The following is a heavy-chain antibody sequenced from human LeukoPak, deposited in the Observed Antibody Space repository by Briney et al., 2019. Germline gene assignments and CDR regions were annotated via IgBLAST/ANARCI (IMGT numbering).Heavy chain of an antibody. CDR1: GGSISSYY. CDR2: IYYSGST. Sequence: SETLSLTCTVSGGSISSYYWSWIRQPPGKGLEWIGYIYYSGSTNYNPSLKSRVTISVDTSKNQFSLKLSSVTAADTAVYYCARGVVVVSRGTRPSLNWFDPWGQGTLVTVSS. D-gene: IGHD2-2*01. CDR3: ARGVVVVSRGTRPSLNWFDP. J-gene: IGHJ5*02. V-gene: IGHV4-59*01.